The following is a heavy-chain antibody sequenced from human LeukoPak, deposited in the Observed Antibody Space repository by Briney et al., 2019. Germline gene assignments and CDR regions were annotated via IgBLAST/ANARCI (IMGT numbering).Heavy chain of an antibody. CDR2: ISSSGSTI. Sequence: PGGSLRLSCAASGFTFSSYEMNWVRQAPGKGLEWVSYISSSGSTIYCADSVKGRFTISRDNAKNSLYLQMNSLRAEDTAVYYCARDIELDYYYYGMDVWGQGTTVTVSS. D-gene: IGHD2-8*01. V-gene: IGHV3-48*03. CDR3: ARDIELDYYYYGMDV. CDR1: GFTFSSYE. J-gene: IGHJ6*02.